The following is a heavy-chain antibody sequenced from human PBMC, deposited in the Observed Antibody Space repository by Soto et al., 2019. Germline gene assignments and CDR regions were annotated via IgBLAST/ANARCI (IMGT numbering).Heavy chain of an antibody. CDR2: VYSTGST. D-gene: IGHD2-21*02. V-gene: IGHV4-4*07. CDR3: AIDEYYGSNYWFDH. Sequence: SETLSLTCTVSGGAITAYYWSWIRQPVGEGLQWIGRVYSTGSTNYDPSLRSRVTMSVDTSQNQFFLRLSSVTAADTAVYYCAIDEYYGSNYWFDHWGQGILVSVSS. J-gene: IGHJ5*02. CDR1: GGAITAYY.